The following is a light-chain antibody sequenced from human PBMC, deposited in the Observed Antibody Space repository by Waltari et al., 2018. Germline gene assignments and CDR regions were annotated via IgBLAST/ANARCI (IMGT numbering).Light chain of an antibody. CDR3: QQCDDWPLT. Sequence: EIVMTQSPATLSVSPGERATLSCRASQSVRSNLAWYQQKPGQAPRLLIYGASTRATGIPARFSGSGSGTDFTLTISSLQSEDFAVYFCQQCDDWPLTFGQGTRLEIK. J-gene: IGKJ5*01. V-gene: IGKV3D-15*01. CDR1: QSVRSN. CDR2: GAS.